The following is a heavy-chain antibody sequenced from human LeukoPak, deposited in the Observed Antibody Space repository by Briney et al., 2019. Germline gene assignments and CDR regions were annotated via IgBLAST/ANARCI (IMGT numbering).Heavy chain of an antibody. Sequence: GGSLKLSCAVSGITLSNYGMSWVRQAPGKGLEWVAGISGSGGGTNYADSVKGRFTISRDNPKNTLYLQMNSLRAEDTAVYFCAKRGVVIRVILVGFHKEAYYFDSWGQGALVTVSS. CDR1: GITLSNYG. CDR2: ISGSGGGT. V-gene: IGHV3-23*01. J-gene: IGHJ4*02. CDR3: AKRGVVIRVILVGFHKEAYYFDS. D-gene: IGHD3-22*01.